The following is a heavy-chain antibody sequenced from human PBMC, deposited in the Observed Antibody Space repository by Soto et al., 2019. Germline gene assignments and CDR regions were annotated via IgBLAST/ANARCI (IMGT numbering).Heavy chain of an antibody. J-gene: IGHJ4*02. V-gene: IGHV3-23*01. CDR3: AKGAIEYSASVDY. Sequence: EVQLLESGGDLVQPGGSLRLACAASGFSFSSYAMVWVRQAPGKGLEWVSVISARGGSTYFADSVRGRFTISRDNSKNVLSLEMNSLRAEDTGTSFCAKGAIEYSASVDYWGQGTLVLVSS. CDR2: ISARGGST. CDR1: GFSFSSYA. D-gene: IGHD5-12*01.